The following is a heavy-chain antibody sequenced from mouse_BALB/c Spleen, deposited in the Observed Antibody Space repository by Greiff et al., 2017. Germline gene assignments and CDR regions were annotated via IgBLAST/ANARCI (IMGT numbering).Heavy chain of an antibody. D-gene: IGHD2-1*01. Sequence: VQLKQSGAELVKPGASVKLSCTASGFNIKDTYMHWVKQRPEQGLEWIGRIDPANGNTKYDPKFQGKATITADTSSNTAYLQLSSLTSEDTAVYYCARSGDYGNWDFDYWGQGTTLTVSS. CDR3: ARSGDYGNWDFDY. J-gene: IGHJ2*01. CDR1: GFNIKDTY. CDR2: IDPANGNT. V-gene: IGHV14-3*02.